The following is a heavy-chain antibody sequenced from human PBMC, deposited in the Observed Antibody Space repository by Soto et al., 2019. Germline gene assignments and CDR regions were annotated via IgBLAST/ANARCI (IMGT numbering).Heavy chain of an antibody. D-gene: IGHD3-16*02. Sequence: EVQLVESGGDLVQPGRSLRLSCAASGFNFDDYAMHWVRQAPGKGLEWVSGISWNSGSIGYADSVKGRFTISRDNAKISLYLQMNSLRAEDTALYYCAKDIWELSYYFDYWGQGTLVTVSS. CDR2: ISWNSGSI. V-gene: IGHV3-9*01. CDR3: AKDIWELSYYFDY. CDR1: GFNFDDYA. J-gene: IGHJ4*02.